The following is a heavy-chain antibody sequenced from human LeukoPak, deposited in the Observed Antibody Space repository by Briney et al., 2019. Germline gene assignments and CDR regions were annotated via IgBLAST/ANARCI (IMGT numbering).Heavy chain of an antibody. V-gene: IGHV4-39*07. CDR2: IYYSGST. CDR1: RGSISSTSYY. Sequence: SETLSLTCTVSRGSISSTSYYWGWIRQPPGKGLEWIGSIYYSGSTYYNPSLKSRVTISVDTSKNQFSLKLSSVTAADTAVYYCARTSDIVVVPAAIWFDPWGQGTLVTVSS. D-gene: IGHD2-2*01. CDR3: ARTSDIVVVPAAIWFDP. J-gene: IGHJ5*02.